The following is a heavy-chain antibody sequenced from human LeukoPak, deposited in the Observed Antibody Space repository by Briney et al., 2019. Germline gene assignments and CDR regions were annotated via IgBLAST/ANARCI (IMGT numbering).Heavy chain of an antibody. CDR1: GYTFTRYD. J-gene: IGHJ6*03. CDR2: MNPKSGNT. Sequence: ASVKVSCKASGYTFTRYDINWVRQATGQGLEWMGWMNPKSGNTGHAQKFQGRVTITRDTSISTVYMELSSLRSEDTAVYYCARRRYGSGIYYYYYMDVWGKGTTVTVSS. V-gene: IGHV1-8*03. CDR3: ARRRYGSGIYYYYYMDV. D-gene: IGHD3-10*01.